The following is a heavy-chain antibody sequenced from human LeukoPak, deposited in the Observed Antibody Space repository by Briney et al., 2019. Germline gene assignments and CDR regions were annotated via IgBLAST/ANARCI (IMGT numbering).Heavy chain of an antibody. V-gene: IGHV3-30*09. CDR1: GFTFSSYA. J-gene: IGHJ3*02. CDR2: ISYDGSNK. Sequence: PGGSLRLSCAASGFTFSSYAMHWVRQAPGKGLEWVAVISYDGSNKYYADSVKGRFAISRDNSKNTLYLQMNSLRAEDTAVYYCAKDRSWNDVDAFDIWGQGTMVTVSS. D-gene: IGHD1-1*01. CDR3: AKDRSWNDVDAFDI.